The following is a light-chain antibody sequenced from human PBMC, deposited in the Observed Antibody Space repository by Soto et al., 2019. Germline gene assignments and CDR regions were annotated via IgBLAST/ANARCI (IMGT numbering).Light chain of an antibody. CDR3: QQYSSYSEYT. J-gene: IGKJ2*01. Sequence: DIQMTQSPSTLSASLGDRVTITCWASQSISNWMAWYQQKPGKAPKLLIYQASNLESGVPSRFSGSGSGTEFTLTISSLQPDDFATYYCQQYSSYSEYTFGQGTKLEIK. CDR2: QAS. CDR1: QSISNW. V-gene: IGKV1-5*03.